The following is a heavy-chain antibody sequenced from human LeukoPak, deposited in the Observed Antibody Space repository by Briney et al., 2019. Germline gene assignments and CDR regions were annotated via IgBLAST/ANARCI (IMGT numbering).Heavy chain of an antibody. V-gene: IGHV4-59*01. CDR3: ASLEEDGSGALDY. J-gene: IGHJ4*02. CDR1: GGSISSYY. D-gene: IGHD3-10*01. Sequence: SETLSLPCTVSGGSISSYYWSWIRQPPGKGLEWIGYIYYSGSTNYNPSLKSRVTISVDTSKYQFSLKLSSVTAADTAVYYCASLEEDGSGALDYWGQGTLVTVSS. CDR2: IYYSGST.